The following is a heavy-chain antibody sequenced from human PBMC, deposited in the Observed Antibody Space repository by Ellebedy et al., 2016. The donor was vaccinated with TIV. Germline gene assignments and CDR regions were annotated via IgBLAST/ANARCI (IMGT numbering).Heavy chain of an antibody. Sequence: ASVKVSXKASGYTFTSYGISWVRQAPGQGLEWMGWISAYNGNTNYAQKLQGRVTMTTDTSTSTAYMELRSLRSDDTAVYYCAKDVYSGRVVVVAANYYYGMDVWGQGTTVTVSS. V-gene: IGHV1-18*01. J-gene: IGHJ6*02. CDR3: AKDVYSGRVVVVAANYYYGMDV. D-gene: IGHD2-15*01. CDR1: GYTFTSYG. CDR2: ISAYNGNT.